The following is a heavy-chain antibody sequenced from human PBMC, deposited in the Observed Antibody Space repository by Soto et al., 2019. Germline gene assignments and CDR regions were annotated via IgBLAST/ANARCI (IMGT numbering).Heavy chain of an antibody. CDR1: GYTFTSYD. CDR2: MNPNSGNT. Sequence: QVQLVQSGAEVQKPGASVKVSCKASGYTFTSYDINWVRQATGQGLEWMGWMNPNSGNTGYAQKFQGRVTMTRNTSISTAYMELSSLRSEDTAVYYCARGPVGWELLSRGPVDYWGQGTLVTVSS. D-gene: IGHD1-26*01. J-gene: IGHJ4*02. V-gene: IGHV1-8*01. CDR3: ARGPVGWELLSRGPVDY.